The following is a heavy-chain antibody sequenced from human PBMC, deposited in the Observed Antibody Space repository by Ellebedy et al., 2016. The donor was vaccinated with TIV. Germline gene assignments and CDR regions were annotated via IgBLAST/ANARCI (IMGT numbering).Heavy chain of an antibody. Sequence: SLKISXAASGFTFDDYAMHWVRQAPGKGLEWVSGISWNSGSIGYADSVKGRFTISRDNAKNSLYLQMNSLRAEDTAVYYCARDRGSPDYWGQGTLVTVSS. CDR2: ISWNSGSI. D-gene: IGHD1-26*01. CDR3: ARDRGSPDY. J-gene: IGHJ4*02. CDR1: GFTFDDYA. V-gene: IGHV3-9*01.